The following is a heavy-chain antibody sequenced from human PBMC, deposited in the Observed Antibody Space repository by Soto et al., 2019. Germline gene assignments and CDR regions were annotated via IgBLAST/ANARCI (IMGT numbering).Heavy chain of an antibody. V-gene: IGHV3-9*01. CDR2: ISWNSGSI. CDR1: GFTFDDYA. CDR3: ATDMEPCVHYDSVWGSYCSIDY. Sequence: EVQLVESGGGLVQPGRSLRLSCAASGFTFDDYAMHWVRQAPGKGLEWVSGISWNSGSIGYADSVKGRFTISRDNAKNSLYVQMNSLRAEDTALYYCATDMEPCVHYDSVWGSYCSIDYWGRGTLFTVSS. J-gene: IGHJ4*02. D-gene: IGHD3-16*02.